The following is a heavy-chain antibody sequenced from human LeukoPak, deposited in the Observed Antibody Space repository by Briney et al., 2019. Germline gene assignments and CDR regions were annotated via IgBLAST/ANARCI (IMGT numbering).Heavy chain of an antibody. D-gene: IGHD5-12*01. CDR3: ARDRDIVATIFDY. Sequence: ASVKVSCEASGYTFTGYYMHWVRQAPGQGLEWMGWINPNSGGTNYAQKFQGRVTMTRDTSISTAYMELSRLRSDDTAVYYCARDRDIVATIFDYWGQGTLVTVSS. CDR2: INPNSGGT. CDR1: GYTFTGYY. V-gene: IGHV1-2*02. J-gene: IGHJ4*02.